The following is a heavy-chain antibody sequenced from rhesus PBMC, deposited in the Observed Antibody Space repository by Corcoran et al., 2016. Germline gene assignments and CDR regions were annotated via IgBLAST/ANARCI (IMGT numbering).Heavy chain of an antibody. D-gene: IGHD5-36*01. V-gene: IGHV4-169*02. Sequence: QLLLQESGPGLVKPSETLAVTCAVSGGLISSSYWSWIRQAPGKGLDRNGYIYDSGNSTNYNPSLKSRVTLSVDTSKNQLSLKLSSVTAADSAVYYCASAQDIAGSRYFDYCGQVVLVTLSS. J-gene: IGHJ4*01. CDR2: IYDSGNST. CDR1: GGLISSSY. CDR3: ASAQDIAGSRYFDY.